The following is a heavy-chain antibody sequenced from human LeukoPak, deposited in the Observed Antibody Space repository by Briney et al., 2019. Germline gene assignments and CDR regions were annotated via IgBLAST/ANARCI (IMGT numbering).Heavy chain of an antibody. V-gene: IGHV3-9*01. J-gene: IGHJ6*02. CDR2: ISWNSGSI. CDR1: GFTFDDYA. CDR3: AKDIYDFWSGYYQARPYYYGMDV. Sequence: GGSLRLSCAASGFTFDDYAMHWVRQAPGKGLGWVSGISWNSGSIGYADSVKGRFTISRDNAKNSLYLQMNSLRAEDTALYYCAKDIYDFWSGYYQARPYYYGMDVWGQGTTVTVSS. D-gene: IGHD3-3*01.